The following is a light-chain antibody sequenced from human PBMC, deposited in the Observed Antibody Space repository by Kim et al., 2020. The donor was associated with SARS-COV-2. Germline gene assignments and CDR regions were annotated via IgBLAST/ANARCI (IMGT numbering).Light chain of an antibody. V-gene: IGLV7-43*01. CDR2: SIK. CDR1: TVAVTSGYD. CDR3: LLYYDGAQV. Sequence: PGGAVALTWGSSTVAVTSGYDPDWFQQKPRPEPRALIYSIKKRHSWTPARFSGSLLGGKAALTLSGAQPEDEAEYYCLLYYDGAQVFGGGTQLTVL. J-gene: IGLJ2*01.